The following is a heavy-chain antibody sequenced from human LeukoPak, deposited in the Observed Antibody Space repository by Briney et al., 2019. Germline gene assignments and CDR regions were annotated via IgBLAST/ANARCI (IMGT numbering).Heavy chain of an antibody. CDR1: GGSISSYY. CDR2: IYYSGST. Sequence: SETLSLTCTVSGGSISSYYWSWIRQPPGKGLEWIGYIYYSGSTNYNPSLKSRVTMSVDTSKNQFSLKLSSVTAADTAVYYCARVAAAGRYYFDYWGQGTLVTVSS. D-gene: IGHD6-13*01. V-gene: IGHV4-59*01. J-gene: IGHJ4*02. CDR3: ARVAAAGRYYFDY.